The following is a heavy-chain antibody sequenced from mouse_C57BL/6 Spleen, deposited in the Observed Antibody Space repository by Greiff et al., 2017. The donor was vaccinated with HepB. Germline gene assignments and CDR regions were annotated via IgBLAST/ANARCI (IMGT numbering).Heavy chain of an antibody. J-gene: IGHJ3*01. CDR3: ARDLGNYYGSPWFAY. CDR2: ISYDGSN. Sequence: VQLKESGPGLVKPSQSLSLTCSVTGYSITSGYYWNWIRQFPGNKLEWMGYISYDGSNNYNPSLKNRISITRDTSKNQFFLKLNSVTTEDTATYYCARDLGNYYGSPWFAYWGQGTLVTVSA. D-gene: IGHD1-1*01. CDR1: GYSITSGYY. V-gene: IGHV3-6*01.